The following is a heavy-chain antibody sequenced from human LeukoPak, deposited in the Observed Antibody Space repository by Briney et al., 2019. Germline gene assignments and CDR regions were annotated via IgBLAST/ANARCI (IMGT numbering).Heavy chain of an antibody. CDR2: MNPNSGNT. CDR1: GYTFTSYD. Sequence: ASVKVSCKASGYTFTSYDINWVRQATGQGLEWMGWMNPNSGNTGYAQKFQGRVTMTRNTSISTAYMELSSLRSEDTAVYYCARVYRQLRPYYFDYSGQGTLVTVSS. V-gene: IGHV1-8*01. D-gene: IGHD1-1*01. CDR3: ARVYRQLRPYYFDY. J-gene: IGHJ4*02.